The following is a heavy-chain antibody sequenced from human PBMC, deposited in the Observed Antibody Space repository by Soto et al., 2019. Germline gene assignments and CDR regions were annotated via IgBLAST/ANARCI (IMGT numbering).Heavy chain of an antibody. CDR2: IYHSGST. V-gene: IGHV4-38-2*02. J-gene: IGHJ6*02. D-gene: IGHD6-13*01. Sequence: SETLSLTCAVSGYSISSGYCWGWLRPPPGKGLEWIGSIYHSGSTYYNPSLKSRVTISVDTSKNQFSLKLSSVTAADTAVYHCGRDGVWSSWSAGYCYGMDVWGQGTTVTASS. CDR1: GYSISSGYC. CDR3: GRDGVWSSWSAGYCYGMDV.